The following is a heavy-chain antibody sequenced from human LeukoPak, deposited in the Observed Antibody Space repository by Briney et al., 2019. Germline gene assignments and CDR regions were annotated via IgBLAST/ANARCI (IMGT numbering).Heavy chain of an antibody. J-gene: IGHJ6*02. CDR2: INPNSGGT. V-gene: IGHV1-2*02. D-gene: IGHD5-18*01. Sequence: ASVKVSCKASEYTFTGYYMHWVRQAPGQGLEWMGWINPNSGGTNYAQKFQGRVTMTRDTSISTAYMELSSLRSEDTAVYYCAREGYSYVGSPAGYYGMDVWGQGTTVTVSS. CDR1: EYTFTGYY. CDR3: AREGYSYVGSPAGYYGMDV.